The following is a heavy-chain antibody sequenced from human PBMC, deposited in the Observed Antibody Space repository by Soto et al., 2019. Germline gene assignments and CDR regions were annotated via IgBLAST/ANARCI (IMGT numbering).Heavy chain of an antibody. D-gene: IGHD6-13*01. V-gene: IGHV4-34*01. CDR2: INHSGST. CDR3: ASPAIAAAVSAFDY. J-gene: IGHJ4*02. Sequence: QVQLQQWGAGLLKPSETLSLTCAVYGGSFSGYYWSWIRQPPGKGLEWIGEINHSGSTNYNPSLKRRVAXXVXPXXSQFSLKLSSVTAADTAVYYCASPAIAAAVSAFDYWGQGTLVTVSS. CDR1: GGSFSGYY.